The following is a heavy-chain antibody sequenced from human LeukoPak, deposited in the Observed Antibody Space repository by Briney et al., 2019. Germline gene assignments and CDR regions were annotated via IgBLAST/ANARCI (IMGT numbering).Heavy chain of an antibody. J-gene: IGHJ5*02. CDR2: IDHSGST. D-gene: IGHD6-13*01. CDR3: ASSIAAADGRWFDP. Sequence: SETLSLTCAVYGGSFSGYYWSWIRQPPGKGLEWIGEIDHSGSTNYNPSLKSRVTISVDTSKNQFSLKRSSVTAADTAVYYCASSIAAADGRWFDPWGQGTLVTVSS. CDR1: GGSFSGYY. V-gene: IGHV4-34*01.